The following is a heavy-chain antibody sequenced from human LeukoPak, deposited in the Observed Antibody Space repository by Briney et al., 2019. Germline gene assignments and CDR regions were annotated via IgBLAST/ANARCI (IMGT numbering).Heavy chain of an antibody. D-gene: IGHD5-12*01. V-gene: IGHV4-59*08. Sequence: SETLSLTCTVSGGSISSHYWTWIRQPPGKGLEWIGYIYYSGNTNYNPSLKSRFTISVDTSKNQFSLKLSSVTAADTAVYYCASLGYSGYDWEFDYWGQGTLVTVSS. CDR3: ASLGYSGYDWEFDY. CDR1: GGSISSHY. CDR2: IYYSGNT. J-gene: IGHJ4*02.